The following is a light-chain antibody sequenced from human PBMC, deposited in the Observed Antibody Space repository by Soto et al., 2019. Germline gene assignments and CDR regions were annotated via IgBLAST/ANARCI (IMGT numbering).Light chain of an antibody. CDR3: QTWGTGIVT. V-gene: IGLV4-69*01. Sequence: QPVLTQSPSASASPGASVKLTCTLSSGHTNYAIAWHQQQPEKGPRFLMKINSDGSHSKGDGVPDRFSGSSSGAERYFTISSLLSEDEADYYCQTWGTGIVTFGGGTKLTVL. CDR1: SGHTNYA. J-gene: IGLJ2*01. CDR2: INSDGSH.